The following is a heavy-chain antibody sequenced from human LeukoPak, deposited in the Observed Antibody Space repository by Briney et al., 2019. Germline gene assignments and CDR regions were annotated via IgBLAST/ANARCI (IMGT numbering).Heavy chain of an antibody. CDR1: GFTFSSYA. V-gene: IGHV3-30-3*01. D-gene: IGHD3-16*01. CDR3: AKVSEPLRGYFDY. CDR2: ISYDGSNK. Sequence: GGSLRLSCAASGFTFSSYAMHWVRQAPGKGLEWVAVISYDGSNKYYADSVKGRFTISRDNSKNTLYLQMNSLRAEDTAVYYCAKVSEPLRGYFDYWGQGTLVTVSS. J-gene: IGHJ4*02.